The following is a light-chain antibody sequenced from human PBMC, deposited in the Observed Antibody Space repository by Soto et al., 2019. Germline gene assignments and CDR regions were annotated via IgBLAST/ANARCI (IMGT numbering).Light chain of an antibody. CDR2: AAS. J-gene: IGKJ4*01. Sequence: AIQMTQSPSSLSASVGDRVTISCRASQGIRADLGWYQHKPGKAPRLLIYAASSLQGGVPSRFSGTGSGTDFTLTINNLQPEDSATYYCQQTTSFPLTFGGGTKVEIK. CDR1: QGIRAD. V-gene: IGKV1-6*01. CDR3: QQTTSFPLT.